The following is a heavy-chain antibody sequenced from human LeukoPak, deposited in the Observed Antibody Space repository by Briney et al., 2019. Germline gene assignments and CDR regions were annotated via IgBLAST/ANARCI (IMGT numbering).Heavy chain of an antibody. CDR2: IWDDGSNK. V-gene: IGHV3-33*01. CDR1: GFTFSSYG. D-gene: IGHD6-13*01. Sequence: GGSLRLSCAASGFTFSSYGMHWVRQAPGKGLEWGAVIWDDGSNKYYADSVKGRFTISRDNSKNTLYLEMNSLRAEDTAVYYCARYDSNSCLEYWGQGTLVTVSS. CDR3: ARYDSNSCLEY. J-gene: IGHJ4*02.